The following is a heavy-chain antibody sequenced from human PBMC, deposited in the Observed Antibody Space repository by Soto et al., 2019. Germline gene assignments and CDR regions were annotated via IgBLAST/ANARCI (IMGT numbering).Heavy chain of an antibody. CDR3: ARYSGTYYVY. J-gene: IGHJ4*02. Sequence: QVQLQESGPGLVKPSETLSLTCSVSNGSISAYYWTWIRQPPGKGLEWIGFIYYSGSTSYNPSLKTRVTMSVDTYKNQFSLKLSSVTAADTAVYYCARYSGTYYVYWGQGTLVTVSS. CDR2: IYYSGST. CDR1: NGSISAYY. V-gene: IGHV4-59*01. D-gene: IGHD1-26*01.